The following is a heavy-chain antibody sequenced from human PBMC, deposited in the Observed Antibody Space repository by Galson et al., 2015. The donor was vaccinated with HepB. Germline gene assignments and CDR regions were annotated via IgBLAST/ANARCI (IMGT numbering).Heavy chain of an antibody. D-gene: IGHD2-2*01. CDR1: GYTLTELS. V-gene: IGHV1-24*01. CDR3: ATDLRDLGYCSSTSCFSFDI. CDR2: FDPEDGET. J-gene: IGHJ3*02. Sequence: SVKVSCKVSGYTLTELSMHWVRQAPGKGLEWMGGFDPEDGETIYAQKFQGRVTMTEDTSTDTAYMELSSLRSEDTAVYYCATDLRDLGYCSSTSCFSFDIWGRGTMVTVSS.